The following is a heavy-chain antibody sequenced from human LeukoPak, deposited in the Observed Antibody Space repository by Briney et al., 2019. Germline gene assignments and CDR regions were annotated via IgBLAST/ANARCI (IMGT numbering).Heavy chain of an antibody. CDR2: INSGGGST. CDR3: ARGVIFGVVLDAFDI. J-gene: IGHJ3*02. V-gene: IGHV1-46*01. D-gene: IGHD3-3*01. Sequence: ASVKVSCKASGYTFTNYYVHWVRQAPGQGLEWMGIINSGGGSTSNAQKFQGRVTMTTDTSTSTAYMELRSLRSDDTAVYYCARGVIFGVVLDAFDIWGQGTMVTVSS. CDR1: GYTFTNYY.